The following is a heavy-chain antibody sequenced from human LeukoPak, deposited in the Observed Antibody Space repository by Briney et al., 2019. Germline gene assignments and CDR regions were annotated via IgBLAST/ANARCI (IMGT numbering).Heavy chain of an antibody. CDR1: GYSFTSYW. J-gene: IGHJ5*02. D-gene: IGHD6-13*01. Sequence: GESLKISCKGSGYSFTSYWIGWVRQMPGKGLEWMGIIYPGDSDTRYSPSFQGQVTISADKSISTAYLQWSSLKASDTAMYYCARQPVAAALLYNWFDPWGQGTLVTVSS. V-gene: IGHV5-51*01. CDR2: IYPGDSDT. CDR3: ARQPVAAALLYNWFDP.